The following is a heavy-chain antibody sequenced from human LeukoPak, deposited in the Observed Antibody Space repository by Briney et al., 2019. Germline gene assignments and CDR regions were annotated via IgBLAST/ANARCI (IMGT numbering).Heavy chain of an antibody. D-gene: IGHD2-2*01. V-gene: IGHV3-48*02. J-gene: IGHJ2*01. Sequence: GGSLRLSCAASGFTFSSFSMNWVRQAPGKGLEWVSFISLSSNTIYYADSVKGRFTISRDNAKSSLFLQMNSLRDDDTAVYYCARTPYARFFDLWGRGTLVTDSS. CDR3: ARTPYARFFDL. CDR2: ISLSSNTI. CDR1: GFTFSSFS.